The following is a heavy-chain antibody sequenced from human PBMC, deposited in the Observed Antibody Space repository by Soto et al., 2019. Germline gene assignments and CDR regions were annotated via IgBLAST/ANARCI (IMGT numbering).Heavy chain of an antibody. CDR3: AKDRIAARPYNWFDP. V-gene: IGHV3-23*01. CDR1: GFTFSSYA. J-gene: IGHJ5*02. CDR2: ISGSGGST. D-gene: IGHD6-6*01. Sequence: GGSLRLSCAASGFTFSSYAMSWVCQAPGKGLEWVSAISGSGGSTYYADSVKGRFTISRDNSKNTLCLQMNSLRAEDTAVYYCAKDRIAARPYNWFDPWGQGTLVTVSS.